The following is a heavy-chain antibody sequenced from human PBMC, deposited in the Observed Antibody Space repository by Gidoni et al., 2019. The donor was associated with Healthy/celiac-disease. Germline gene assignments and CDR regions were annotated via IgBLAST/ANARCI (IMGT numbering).Heavy chain of an antibody. CDR3: ARDWEQLDYYYGMDV. Sequence: EVQLVESGGGVVRPGGSLRLSCAASGFTFDDYGSSWVRQAPGKGLEWVSGINWNGGSTGYADSVRGRFTISRDNAKNSLYLQMNSLRAEDTALYYCARDWEQLDYYYGMDVGGQGTTVTVSS. CDR2: INWNGGST. V-gene: IGHV3-20*04. D-gene: IGHD6-13*01. J-gene: IGHJ6*02. CDR1: GFTFDDYG.